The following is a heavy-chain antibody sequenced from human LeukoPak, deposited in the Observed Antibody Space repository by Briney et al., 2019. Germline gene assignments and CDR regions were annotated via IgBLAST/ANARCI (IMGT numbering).Heavy chain of an antibody. J-gene: IGHJ4*02. Sequence: GGSLRLSCAASGFTFSSSAMSWVRQAPGKGLEWVSAINNNGGYTYYADSVQGRFTISRDNSKSTPCLQMNSLRAEDTAVYYCAKQLGYRSDGSCYFPYWGQGTLVTVSS. CDR3: AKQLGYRSDGSCYFPY. V-gene: IGHV3-23*01. CDR2: INNNGGYT. CDR1: GFTFSSSA. D-gene: IGHD2-15*01.